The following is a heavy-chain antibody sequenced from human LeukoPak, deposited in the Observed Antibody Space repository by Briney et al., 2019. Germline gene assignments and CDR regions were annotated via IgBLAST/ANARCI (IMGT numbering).Heavy chain of an antibody. V-gene: IGHV5-51*01. CDR3: ARPSDGSSSYFDY. J-gene: IGHJ4*02. CDR1: GYSFTSYW. D-gene: IGHD6-6*01. CDR2: IYPGDSDT. Sequence: GESLQISCKSSGYSFTSYWIGWVRRVPGKGLEWMGIIYPGDSDTRYSPSFQGQVTISADKSISTAYLQWSSLKASDTAMYYCARPSDGSSSYFDYWGQGTLVTVSS.